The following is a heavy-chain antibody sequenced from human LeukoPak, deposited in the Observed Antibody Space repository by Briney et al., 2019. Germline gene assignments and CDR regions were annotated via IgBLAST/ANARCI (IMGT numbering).Heavy chain of an antibody. CDR1: GYTFTSYD. D-gene: IGHD3-3*01. CDR2: MNPNSGNT. J-gene: IGHJ6*02. CDR3: ARVRITIFGVVIYGMDV. V-gene: IGHV1-8*01. Sequence: GASVKVSRKASGYTFTSYDINWVRQATGQGLEWMGWMNPNSGNTGYAQKFQGRVTMTRNTSISTAYMELSSLRSEDTAVYYCARVRITIFGVVIYGMDVWGQGTTVTVSS.